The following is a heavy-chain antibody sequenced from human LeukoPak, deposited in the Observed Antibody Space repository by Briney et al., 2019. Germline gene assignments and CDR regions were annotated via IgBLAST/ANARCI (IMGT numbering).Heavy chain of an antibody. J-gene: IGHJ4*02. CDR3: ATLPLSYDYVWGSYRQYYFDY. CDR1: GYTLTELS. V-gene: IGHV1-24*01. Sequence: ASVKVSCKVSGYTLTELSMHWVRQAPGKGLEWMGGFDPEDGGTIYAQKFQGRVTMTEDTSTDTAYMELSSLRSEDTAVYYCATLPLSYDYVWGSYRQYYFDYWGQGTLVTVSS. CDR2: FDPEDGGT. D-gene: IGHD3-16*02.